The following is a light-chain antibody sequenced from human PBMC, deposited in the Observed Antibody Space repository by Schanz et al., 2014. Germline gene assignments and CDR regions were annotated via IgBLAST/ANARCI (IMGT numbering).Light chain of an antibody. CDR2: AAS. Sequence: DIQMTQSPSSLSASVGDRVTITCRASQTISIYLNWYQQKAGKAPKLLIYAASSLQSGVPSRFSGSGSGTQFTLTISSLQPDDFATYYCQQCNSYPWTFGQGTKVEIK. CDR1: QTISIY. J-gene: IGKJ1*01. V-gene: IGKV1-39*01. CDR3: QQCNSYPWT.